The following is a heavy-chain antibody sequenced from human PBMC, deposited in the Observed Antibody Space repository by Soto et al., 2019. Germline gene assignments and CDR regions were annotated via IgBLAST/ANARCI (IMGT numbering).Heavy chain of an antibody. V-gene: IGHV4-31*02. CDR1: GGSISTGGYY. CDR3: ATVRWELHDAFDI. CDR2: IYHSGMT. J-gene: IGHJ3*02. Sequence: LCGGSISTGGYYWRWIRQHPGRGLEWIGYIYHSGMTFSNPSLQSRVAISIDTSKNKFSLKLSSVTAADTAVYYCATVRWELHDAFDIWGQGTMVSVSS. D-gene: IGHD1-26*01.